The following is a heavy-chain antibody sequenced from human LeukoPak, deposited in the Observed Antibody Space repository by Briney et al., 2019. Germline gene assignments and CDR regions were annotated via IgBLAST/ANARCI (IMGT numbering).Heavy chain of an antibody. J-gene: IGHJ5*02. CDR2: IYDTGST. V-gene: IGHV4-39*01. D-gene: IGHD3-9*01. CDR3: ARQNHDIGTNWFDP. CDR1: GDSIRSVHYY. Sequence: SESLSLTCSVSGDSIRSVHYYWVWIRQPPGRGLGWIGSIYDTGSTYYNPSLKSRVTIFVDTSKNQFSLRLTSVTAADTAMYYCARQNHDIGTNWFDPWGQGTLVTVSS.